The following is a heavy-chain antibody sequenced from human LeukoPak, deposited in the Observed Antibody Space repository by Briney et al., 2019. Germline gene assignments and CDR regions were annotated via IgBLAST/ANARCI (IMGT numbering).Heavy chain of an antibody. CDR1: GFTLSSYA. Sequence: GGFLRLSCAASGFTLSSYAMSWVRQGPGKGLEWVSAISVSGNTYHADSVKGRFTISRDNSKNTLYLQMNSLRAEDTAIYYCARDERLLSFLKWGQGTLVTVSS. V-gene: IGHV3-23*01. CDR3: ARDERLLSFLK. CDR2: ISVSGNT. J-gene: IGHJ4*02. D-gene: IGHD3-3*01.